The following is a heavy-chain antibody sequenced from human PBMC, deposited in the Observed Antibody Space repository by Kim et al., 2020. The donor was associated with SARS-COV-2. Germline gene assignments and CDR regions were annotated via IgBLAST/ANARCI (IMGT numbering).Heavy chain of an antibody. Sequence: ASVKVSCKASGYTFTSYYMHWVRQAPGQGLEWMGIINPSGGSTSYAQKFQGRVTMTRDTSTSTVYMELSSLRSEDTAVYYCARDKGPGGILTGYSVPGAMDVWGQGTTVTVSS. CDR3: ARDKGPGGILTGYSVPGAMDV. CDR1: GYTFTSYY. D-gene: IGHD3-9*01. V-gene: IGHV1-46*01. CDR2: INPSGGST. J-gene: IGHJ6*02.